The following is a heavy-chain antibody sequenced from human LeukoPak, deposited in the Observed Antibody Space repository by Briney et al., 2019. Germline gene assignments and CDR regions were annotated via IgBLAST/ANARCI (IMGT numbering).Heavy chain of an antibody. D-gene: IGHD3-9*01. Sequence: SETLSLTCTVSGGSISASNYYWGWIRQPPGKGLEWIGNIFYSGSTNYNPSLKSRVTISVDTSKNQFSLKLSSVTAADTAVYYCARGFPRRASGYFDWLLPDYWGQGTLVTVSS. V-gene: IGHV4-61*05. CDR3: ARGFPRRASGYFDWLLPDY. J-gene: IGHJ4*02. CDR2: IFYSGST. CDR1: GGSISASNYY.